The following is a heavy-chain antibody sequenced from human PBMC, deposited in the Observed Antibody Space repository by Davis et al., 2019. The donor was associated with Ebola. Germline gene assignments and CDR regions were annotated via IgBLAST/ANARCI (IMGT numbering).Heavy chain of an antibody. CDR2: ISGSGDST. V-gene: IGHV3-23*01. CDR1: GFTFSSYA. J-gene: IGHJ4*02. Sequence: GESLKISCTASGFTFSSYAMSWVRQAPGKGLEWVSAISGSGDSTYYADSVKGRFTISRDNSKNTLYLQMNSLRPEDTAVYYCAKVYEAYCGGDCYSQFEYWGQGTLVTVSS. CDR3: AKVYEAYCGGDCYSQFEY. D-gene: IGHD2-21*02.